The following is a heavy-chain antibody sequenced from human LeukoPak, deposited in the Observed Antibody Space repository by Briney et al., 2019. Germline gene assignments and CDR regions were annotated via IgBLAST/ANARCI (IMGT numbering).Heavy chain of an antibody. D-gene: IGHD3-22*01. J-gene: IGHJ4*02. CDR2: INPNSGGT. CDR1: GYTFTGYY. CDR3: ASNYYDSSGGRYYFDY. Sequence: RAASVKVSCKASGYTFTGYYMHWVRQAPGQGLEWMGWINPNSGGTNYAQKFLGRVTMTRDTSITTAYMELSRLRSDDTAVYYCASNYYDSSGGRYYFDYWGQGTLVTVSS. V-gene: IGHV1-2*02.